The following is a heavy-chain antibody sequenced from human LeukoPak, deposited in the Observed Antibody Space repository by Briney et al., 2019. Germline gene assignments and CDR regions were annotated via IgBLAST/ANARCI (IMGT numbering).Heavy chain of an antibody. D-gene: IGHD6-13*01. J-gene: IGHJ4*02. CDR3: AADRIAAAGSYVA. Sequence: SVTVSCKASGFTFTSSAMQWVRQARGQRLEWIGWIVVGSGNTNYAQKFQERVTITRDISTSTAYMELSSLRSEDTAVYYCAADRIAAAGSYVAWGQGTLVTVSS. CDR2: IVVGSGNT. CDR1: GFTFTSSA. V-gene: IGHV1-58*02.